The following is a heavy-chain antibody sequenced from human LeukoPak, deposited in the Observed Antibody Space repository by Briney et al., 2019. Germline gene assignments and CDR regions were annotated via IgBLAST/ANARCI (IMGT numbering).Heavy chain of an antibody. J-gene: IGHJ6*03. Sequence: PGRSLRLSCAASGFTFSSYGMHWVRQAPGKGLEWVAVIWYDGSNKYYADSVKGRFTISRDNSKNTLYLQMNSLRAEDTAVYYCAKRPEWLRFRYYYYYMDIWGKGTTVTVSS. CDR2: IWYDGSNK. D-gene: IGHD5-12*01. V-gene: IGHV3-33*06. CDR3: AKRPEWLRFRYYYYYMDI. CDR1: GFTFSSYG.